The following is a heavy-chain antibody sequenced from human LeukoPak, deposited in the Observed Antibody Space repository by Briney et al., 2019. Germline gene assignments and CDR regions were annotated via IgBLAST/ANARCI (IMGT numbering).Heavy chain of an antibody. V-gene: IGHV1-69*05. CDR1: GGTFRSYA. Sequence: SVKVSCKASGGTFRSYAISWVRQAPGQGLEWMGRIIPIFGTRNYAQKFQGRVTVITDESASTAYMELSSLRSEDTAVYYCARDTRRQSSSGYYLMDAFDIWGQGTMVTVSS. D-gene: IGHD3-22*01. CDR3: ARDTRRQSSSGYYLMDAFDI. CDR2: IIPIFGTR. J-gene: IGHJ3*02.